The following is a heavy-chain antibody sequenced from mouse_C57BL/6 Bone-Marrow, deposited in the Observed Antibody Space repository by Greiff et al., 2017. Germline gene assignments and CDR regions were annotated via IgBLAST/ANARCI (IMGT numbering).Heavy chain of an antibody. CDR3: ARALYYYGRYYAMDY. D-gene: IGHD1-1*01. V-gene: IGHV5-16*01. J-gene: IGHJ4*01. CDR1: GFTFSDYY. CDR2: INYDGSST. Sequence: EVMLVESEGGLVQPGSSMKLSCTASGFTFSDYYMAWVRQVPEKGLEWVANINYDGSSTYYLDSLKSRFIISRDNAKNILYLQMSSLKSEDTATYYCARALYYYGRYYAMDYWGQGTSVTVSS.